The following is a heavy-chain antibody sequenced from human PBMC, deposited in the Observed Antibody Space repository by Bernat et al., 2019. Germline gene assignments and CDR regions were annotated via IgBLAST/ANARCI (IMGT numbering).Heavy chain of an antibody. V-gene: IGHV3-30*04. J-gene: IGHJ3*02. CDR1: GFTFSSYA. D-gene: IGHD3-10*01. CDR2: ISYDGSNK. Sequence: QVQLVESGGGVVQPGRSLRLSCAASGFTFSSYAMHWVRQAPGKGLEWVAVISYDGSNKYYADSVKGRFTISRDNSKNTLYLQMNSLRAEDTAVYYCARDYGSGSYGFEIGAFDIWGQGTMVTVSS. CDR3: ARDYGSGSYGFEIGAFDI.